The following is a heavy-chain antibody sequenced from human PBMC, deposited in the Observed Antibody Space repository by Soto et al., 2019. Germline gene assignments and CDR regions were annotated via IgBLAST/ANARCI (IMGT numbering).Heavy chain of an antibody. CDR1: GFTFSSYG. V-gene: IGHV3-30*18. CDR2: ISYDGSNK. CDR3: AKVHGSGTHY. Sequence: QVQLVESGGGVVQPGRSLRLSCAASGFTFSSYGMHWVGQDPGKGLEWVTVISYDGSNKYYADSVKGRFTISRDNSKNTLYLQMTSLRAEDTAVYYCAKVHGSGTHYWGQGTLVTVSS. J-gene: IGHJ4*02. D-gene: IGHD3-10*01.